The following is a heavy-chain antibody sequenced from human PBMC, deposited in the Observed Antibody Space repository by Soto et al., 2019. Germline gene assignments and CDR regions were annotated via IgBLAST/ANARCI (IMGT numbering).Heavy chain of an antibody. Sequence: QVQLVESGGGVVQPGRSLRVSCAASGFTFSSYGMHWVRQAPGKGLEWVAAISHDGSDIYYADSVKGRLTVSRDNTKSTLYLQMNSLRAEDTAVYYCAKTPCGRYYTSNFDSWGQGTLVTVSS. CDR2: ISHDGSDI. CDR3: AKTPCGRYYTSNFDS. CDR1: GFTFSSYG. J-gene: IGHJ4*02. V-gene: IGHV3-30*18. D-gene: IGHD1-26*01.